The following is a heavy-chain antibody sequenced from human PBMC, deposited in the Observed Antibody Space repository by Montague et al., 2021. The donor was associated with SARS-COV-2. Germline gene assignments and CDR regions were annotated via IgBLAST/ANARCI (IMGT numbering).Heavy chain of an antibody. J-gene: IGHJ6*02. CDR2: IYYTGST. V-gene: IGHV4-59*01. CDR3: ARGGGRLQYSYYYGMDV. Sequence: SETLSLTCSVSGGSMINNYWSWNRQPPGKGLEWMGYIYYTGSTDYNPSLESRATLSIDTSKNEFSLKLTSVTAADTAVYYCARGGGRLQYSYYYGMDVWGQGTTVTVSS. D-gene: IGHD5-12*01. CDR1: GGSMINNY.